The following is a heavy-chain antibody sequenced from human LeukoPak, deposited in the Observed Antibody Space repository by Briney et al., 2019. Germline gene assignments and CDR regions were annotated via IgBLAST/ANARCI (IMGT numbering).Heavy chain of an antibody. J-gene: IGHJ1*01. CDR3: AQDAEEKGYGRPVEYFQH. D-gene: IGHD3-10*01. V-gene: IGHV3-23*01. CDR1: ALTFSRHV. CDR2: ISGYGDST. Sequence: GGSLRLSCASSALTFSRHVINWVRQAPGKGLEWVSAISGYGDSTFYADSVKGRFSISRDNSKNTVYLQIDGLRVEDTAVYYCAQDAEEKGYGRPVEYFQHWGQGTLVTVSS.